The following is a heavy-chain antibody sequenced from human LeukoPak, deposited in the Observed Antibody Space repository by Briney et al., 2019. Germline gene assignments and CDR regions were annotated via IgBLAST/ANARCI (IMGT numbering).Heavy chain of an antibody. V-gene: IGHV4-59*01. J-gene: IGHJ3*02. Sequence: SETLSLTCTVSGGSISPYYWSWIRQPPGKGLEWIGYIYYSGSANYNPSLKSRVTISLDTSKNQFSLKLSSVTAADTAVYYCAKSITMVTSDAFDIWGQGTMVTVSS. CDR1: GGSISPYY. CDR2: IYYSGSA. CDR3: AKSITMVTSDAFDI. D-gene: IGHD3-10*01.